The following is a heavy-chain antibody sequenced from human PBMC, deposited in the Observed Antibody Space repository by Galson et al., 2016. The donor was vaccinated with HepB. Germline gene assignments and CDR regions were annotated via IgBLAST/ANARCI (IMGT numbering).Heavy chain of an antibody. CDR1: GFIFSKYA. CDR3: VKTPARGKWELLDYFDF. Sequence: SLRLSCAASGFIFSKYAMYWVRQAPGKGLEDVSAITSHGGSTYYADSVKGRFTISRDNSNHTLYLQRSSLRAEHTAVYYCVKTPARGKWELLDYFDFWGPGTLVTVSS. CDR2: ITSHGGST. D-gene: IGHD1-26*01. V-gene: IGHV3-64D*09. J-gene: IGHJ4*02.